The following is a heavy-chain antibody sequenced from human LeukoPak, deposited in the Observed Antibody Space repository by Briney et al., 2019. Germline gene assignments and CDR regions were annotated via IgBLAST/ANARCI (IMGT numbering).Heavy chain of an antibody. CDR2: FNPNSGGT. J-gene: IGHJ6*04. V-gene: IGHV1-2*02. CDR1: GYTFTGFY. Sequence: GASVKVSCKASGYTFTGFYMYWVRQAAGQGREWMGWFNPNSGGTNYAQKFQGRVTMTRDTSISTAYMELSGLRSDDTAVYYCARRHYNAMDVWGEGTTVTVSS. CDR3: ARRHYNAMDV.